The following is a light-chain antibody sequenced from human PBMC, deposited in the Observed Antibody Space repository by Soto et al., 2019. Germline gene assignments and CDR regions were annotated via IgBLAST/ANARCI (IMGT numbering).Light chain of an antibody. CDR2: AAS. J-gene: IGKJ1*01. CDR1: QGIRNN. V-gene: IGKV1-17*01. CDR3: QQHKSYVWT. Sequence: DIVMTQSPSTLSVSLGDRVTITCRASQGIRNNLAWYQQKPGKAPKRLIYAASTSHGGVPARFSGSGSGTEFTLTITSLQSEDVATYYCQQHKSYVWTFGQGTKVDI.